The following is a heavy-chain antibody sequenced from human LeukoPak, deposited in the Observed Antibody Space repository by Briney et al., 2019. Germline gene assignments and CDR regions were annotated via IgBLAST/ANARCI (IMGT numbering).Heavy chain of an antibody. CDR1: GFTFSTYG. J-gene: IGHJ5*02. V-gene: IGHV3-23*01. Sequence: GGSLRLSCAASGFTFSTYGIHWVRQAPGKGLEWVSAISGSGGITVDADSVKGRFTISRDNSKNTLYLQMNSLRAEDTAVYYCARDIGASTSRGWFDPWGQGTLVTVSS. D-gene: IGHD2-2*01. CDR3: ARDIGASTSRGWFDP. CDR2: ISGSGGIT.